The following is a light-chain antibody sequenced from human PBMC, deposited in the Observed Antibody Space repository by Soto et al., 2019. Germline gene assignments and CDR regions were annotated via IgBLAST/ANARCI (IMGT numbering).Light chain of an antibody. CDR1: QSLLYSSNNKNY. CDR3: QQYFSTPYT. J-gene: IGKJ2*01. CDR2: WAS. Sequence: DILMTQSLDSLAVSLGEKATINCKSSQSLLYSSNNKNYLALYQQRPGQPPNLLIYWASTRHSGVPERFIGSGSGTDFTLTISSLQAEDVAIYYCQQYFSTPYTFGQGTKLEIK. V-gene: IGKV4-1*01.